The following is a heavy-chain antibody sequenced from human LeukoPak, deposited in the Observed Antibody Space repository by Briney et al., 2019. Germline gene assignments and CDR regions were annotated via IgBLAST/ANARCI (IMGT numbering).Heavy chain of an antibody. CDR1: GFTFDNYA. Sequence: GGSLRLSCAAPGFTFDNYAMHWVRQAPGKGLEWLSIISWNSGYIGYADSVKGRFTISRDNAKKSLDLQMNSLRAEDTAFYYCAKVRGTYSSGYFFDYWGQGTLVTVSS. V-gene: IGHV3-9*01. CDR2: ISWNSGYI. CDR3: AKVRGTYSSGYFFDY. J-gene: IGHJ4*02. D-gene: IGHD6-19*01.